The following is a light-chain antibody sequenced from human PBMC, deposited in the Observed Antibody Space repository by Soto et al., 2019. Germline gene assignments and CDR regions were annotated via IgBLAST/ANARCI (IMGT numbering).Light chain of an antibody. J-gene: IGKJ2*01. V-gene: IGKV3-11*01. CDR1: QSVATY. CDR3: QQRSNWPPYT. Sequence: EIVLTQSPATLSLPPGERATLSYRASQSVATYLAWYQQKPGQAPRLLIHDASNRATGIPARFSGSGSGTDFTLTISSLEPEDFAVYYCQQRSNWPPYTFGQGTKLEIK. CDR2: DAS.